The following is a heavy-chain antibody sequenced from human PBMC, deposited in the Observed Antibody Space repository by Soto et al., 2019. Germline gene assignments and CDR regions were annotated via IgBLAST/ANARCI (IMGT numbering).Heavy chain of an antibody. CDR2: ISGKNGNT. Sequence: QVQLVQSGVEVKKPGASVKVSCKASGYTFISHGISWVRQAPGQGLEWMGWISGKNGNTNYAQKLQSRVTFTTDTSTSTAYMELRRLRSDDTAVYYCARVSSSIVVVPDYGMDVWGQGTTVTVSS. CDR3: ARVSSSIVVVPDYGMDV. J-gene: IGHJ6*02. CDR1: GYTFISHG. D-gene: IGHD2-15*01. V-gene: IGHV1-18*04.